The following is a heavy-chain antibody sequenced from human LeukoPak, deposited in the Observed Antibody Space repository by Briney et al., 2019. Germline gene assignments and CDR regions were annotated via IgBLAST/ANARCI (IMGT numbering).Heavy chain of an antibody. J-gene: IGHJ4*02. D-gene: IGHD6-19*01. CDR3: AKRLAMTGTYHFDY. CDR2: IYTGGST. Sequence: GGSLRLSCAVSGFAVSNHYMTWVRQAPGQGLEWVSVIYTGGSTYYADSVKGRFTISRDTSKNTLSLQMNGLRAEDTAVYYCAKRLAMTGTYHFDYWGQGTLVTVSS. V-gene: IGHV3-53*01. CDR1: GFAVSNHY.